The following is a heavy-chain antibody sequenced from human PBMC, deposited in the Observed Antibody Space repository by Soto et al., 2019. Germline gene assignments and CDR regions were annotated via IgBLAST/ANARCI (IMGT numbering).Heavy chain of an antibody. V-gene: IGHV1-69*13. Sequence: ASVKVSCKASGGTFSSYAISWVRQAPGQGLGWMGGIIPIFGTANYAQKFQGRVTITADESTSTAYMELSSLRSEDTAVYYCARDPDSSSYYFDYWGQGTLVTVSS. CDR3: ARDPDSSSYYFDY. CDR2: IIPIFGTA. J-gene: IGHJ4*02. CDR1: GGTFSSYA. D-gene: IGHD6-6*01.